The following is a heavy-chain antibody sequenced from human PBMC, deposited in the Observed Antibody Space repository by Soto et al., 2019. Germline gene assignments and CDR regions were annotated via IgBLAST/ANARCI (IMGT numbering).Heavy chain of an antibody. CDR3: ARAHGYCSGGSCPPLDAFDI. CDR2: INHSGST. D-gene: IGHD2-15*01. V-gene: IGHV4-34*01. Sequence: QVQLQQWGAGLLKPSETLSLTCAVYGGSFSGYYWSWIRQPPGKGLEWIGEINHSGSTNYNPSLKSRVTISLDTSKNQFSLKLSSVTAAGTAVYYCARAHGYCSGGSCPPLDAFDIWGQGTMVTVSS. J-gene: IGHJ3*02. CDR1: GGSFSGYY.